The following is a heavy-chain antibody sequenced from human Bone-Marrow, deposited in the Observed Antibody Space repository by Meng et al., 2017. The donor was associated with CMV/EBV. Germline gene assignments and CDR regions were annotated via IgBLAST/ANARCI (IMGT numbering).Heavy chain of an antibody. Sequence: GESLKISCAASGFTLSAYSMHWVRQAPGKGLEWVAFIRYDGSNKYYADSVKGRFTISRDNSKNTLYLQMNSLRAEDTAVYYCAKEPVNYWGQGTLVTVSS. CDR2: IRYDGSNK. D-gene: IGHD4-11*01. J-gene: IGHJ4*02. V-gene: IGHV3-30*02. CDR1: GFTLSAYS. CDR3: AKEPVNY.